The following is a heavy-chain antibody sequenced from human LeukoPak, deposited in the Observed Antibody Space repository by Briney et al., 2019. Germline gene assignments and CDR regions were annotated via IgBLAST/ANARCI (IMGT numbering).Heavy chain of an antibody. J-gene: IGHJ6*02. CDR1: GFTFSSYW. CDR2: INSDGSST. D-gene: IGHD4-17*01. Sequence: GGSLRLSCAASGFTFSSYWMHWVRQAPGKGLVWVSRINSDGSSTSYADSVKGRFTISRDNAKNTLYLQMNSLRAGDTAVYYCASSYGDYVYYYYGMDVWGQGTTVTVSS. V-gene: IGHV3-74*01. CDR3: ASSYGDYVYYYYGMDV.